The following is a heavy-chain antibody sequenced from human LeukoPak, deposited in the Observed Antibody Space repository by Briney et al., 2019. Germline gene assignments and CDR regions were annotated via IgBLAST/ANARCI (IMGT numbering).Heavy chain of an antibody. V-gene: IGHV3-74*01. Sequence: GGSLRLSCAASGFTFDDYGMSWVRQAPGKGLVWVSRINSDGSSTSYADSVKGRFTISRDNAKNTLYLQMNSLRAEDTAVYYCARGAWWELPNGLGYWGQGTLVTVSS. CDR1: GFTFDDYG. CDR2: INSDGSST. J-gene: IGHJ4*02. D-gene: IGHD1-26*01. CDR3: ARGAWWELPNGLGY.